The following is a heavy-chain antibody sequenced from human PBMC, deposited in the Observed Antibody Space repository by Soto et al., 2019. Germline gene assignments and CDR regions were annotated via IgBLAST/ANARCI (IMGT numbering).Heavy chain of an antibody. D-gene: IGHD4-17*01. CDR2: ISAYNGNT. CDR3: ARDRAWDYGEPTGAFDI. V-gene: IGHV1-18*01. J-gene: IGHJ3*02. CDR1: GYTFTSYG. Sequence: ASVKVSCKASGYTFTSYGISWVRQAPRQGLEWMGWISAYNGNTNYAQKLQGRVTMTTDTSTSTAYMELRSLRSDDTAVYYCARDRAWDYGEPTGAFDIWGQGTMVTVSS.